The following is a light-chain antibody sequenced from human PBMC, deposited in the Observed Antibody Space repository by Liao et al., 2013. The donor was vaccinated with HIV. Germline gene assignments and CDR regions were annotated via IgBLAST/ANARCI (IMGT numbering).Light chain of an antibody. CDR3: QSTDSSATYVL. Sequence: YELTQPPSLSVSPGQTAIISCSGHALGGKYISWYQHPPGQSPVVLIYQDTKRPSGIPERFTGSNSGDTATLTISGVQAEDEADYYCQSTDSSATYVLFGGGTKLTVL. V-gene: IGLV3-1*01. J-gene: IGLJ2*01. CDR2: QDT. CDR1: ALGGKY.